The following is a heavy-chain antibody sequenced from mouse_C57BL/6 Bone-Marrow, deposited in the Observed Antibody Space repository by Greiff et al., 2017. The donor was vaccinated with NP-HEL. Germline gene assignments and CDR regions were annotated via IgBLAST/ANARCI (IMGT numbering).Heavy chain of an antibody. CDR3: TTSYVDY. Sequence: VQPQQSGAELVRPGASVKLSCTASGFNIKDDYMHWVKQRPEQGLEWIGWIDPENGDTEYASKFQGKATITADTSSNTAYLQLSSLTSEDTAVYYCTTSYVDYWGQGTTLTVSS. CDR1: GFNIKDDY. V-gene: IGHV14-4*01. D-gene: IGHD6-5*01. J-gene: IGHJ2*01. CDR2: IDPENGDT.